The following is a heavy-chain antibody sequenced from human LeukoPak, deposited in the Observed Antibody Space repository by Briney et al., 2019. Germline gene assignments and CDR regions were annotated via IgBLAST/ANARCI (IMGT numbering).Heavy chain of an antibody. D-gene: IGHD2-2*01. CDR3: AKDPVPAANVGY. V-gene: IGHV3-30*02. Sequence: GGSLRLSCAASGFTFSAYGMHWVRQAPGKGLEWVAFIRFDGSNKYYADSVKGRFTISRDNSKNTLYLQMNSLRAEDTAVYYCAKDPVPAANVGYWGQGTLVTVSS. J-gene: IGHJ4*02. CDR1: GFTFSAYG. CDR2: IRFDGSNK.